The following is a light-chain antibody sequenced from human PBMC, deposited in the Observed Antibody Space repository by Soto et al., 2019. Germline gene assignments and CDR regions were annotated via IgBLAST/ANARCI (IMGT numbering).Light chain of an antibody. CDR2: AAS. J-gene: IGKJ1*01. CDR1: QGIRND. CDR3: LQDYDYPRT. Sequence: IQMTQSPSTLPASVGDRVTITCRASQGIRNDLGWYQQKPGKAPKLLIYAASSLHTGVPSRFSGSLSGTDFTLTISSLQPEDSATYYCLQDYDYPRTFGQGTKVDIK. V-gene: IGKV1-6*01.